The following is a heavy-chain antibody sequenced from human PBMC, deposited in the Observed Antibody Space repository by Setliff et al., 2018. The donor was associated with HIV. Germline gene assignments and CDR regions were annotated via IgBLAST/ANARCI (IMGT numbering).Heavy chain of an antibody. D-gene: IGHD2-8*01. Sequence: SETLSLTCAVSGGSVDSRHYYWGWIRQPPGKGLEWIGNILYGGTTYYTPSLKSRVSISVDTSRNQFSLRLNSVTATDTAVYYCARPTTGLGGGAAFDIWGQGTMVTVSS. V-gene: IGHV4-39*01. CDR2: ILYGGTT. CDR3: ARPTTGLGGGAAFDI. CDR1: GGSVDSRHYY. J-gene: IGHJ3*02.